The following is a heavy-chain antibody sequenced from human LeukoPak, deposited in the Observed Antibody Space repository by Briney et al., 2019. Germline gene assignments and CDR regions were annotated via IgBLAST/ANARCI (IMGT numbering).Heavy chain of an antibody. CDR1: GGSFSGYY. D-gene: IGHD3-10*01. J-gene: IGHJ6*02. V-gene: IGHV4-34*01. CDR3: ATRGPWFGELFDYYYYYYGMDV. CDR2: INHSGST. Sequence: SETLSLTCAVYGGSFSGYYWSWIRQPPGKGLEWIGEINHSGSTNYNPSLKSRVTISVDTSKNQFSLKLSSVTAADTAVYYCATRGPWFGELFDYYYYYYGMDVWGQGTTVTVSS.